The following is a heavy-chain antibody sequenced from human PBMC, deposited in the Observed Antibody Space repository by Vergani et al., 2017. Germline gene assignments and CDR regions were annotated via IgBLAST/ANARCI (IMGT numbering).Heavy chain of an antibody. J-gene: IGHJ6*02. V-gene: IGHV4-61*02. CDR2: IYTSGST. CDR1: GGSISSGSYY. Sequence: QVQLQESGPGLVKPSQTLSLTCTVSGGSISSGSYYWSWIRQPAGKGLEWIGRIYTSGSTNYNPSLKSRVTISVDTSKNQFSLKLSSVTAADTAVYYCARTGGRVCMDVWGQGTTVTVSS. D-gene: IGHD2-8*02. CDR3: ARTGGRVCMDV.